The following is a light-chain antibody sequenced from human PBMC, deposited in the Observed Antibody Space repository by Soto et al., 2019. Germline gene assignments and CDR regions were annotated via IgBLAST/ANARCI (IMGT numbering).Light chain of an antibody. J-gene: IGKJ1*01. CDR1: QSIGRW. CDR3: QQYYSYWT. CDR2: DAS. V-gene: IGKV1-5*01. Sequence: DIQMTQTPSTPPASVVAPVTSTFRASQSIGRWLAWYQQKPGKAPKLLIFDASTLENGVPARFSGSRSGPEFSLTISSLQPDDFATYYCQQYYSYWTFGQGTKVDI.